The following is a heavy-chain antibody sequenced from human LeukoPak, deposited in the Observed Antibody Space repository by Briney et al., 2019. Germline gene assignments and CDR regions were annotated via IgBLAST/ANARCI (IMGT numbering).Heavy chain of an antibody. CDR1: GYTLTSYY. J-gene: IGHJ4*02. Sequence: ASVKVSCKASGYTLTSYYLHWVRQAPGQGLEWVGIINPSGGSTTYAQNFQGRVTMTRDTSTSTVCMELSSLRSEDTAVYYCARGGDMATVPHLYYFEYWGQGTLVTVSS. V-gene: IGHV1-46*01. D-gene: IGHD5-24*01. CDR2: INPSGGST. CDR3: ARGGDMATVPHLYYFEY.